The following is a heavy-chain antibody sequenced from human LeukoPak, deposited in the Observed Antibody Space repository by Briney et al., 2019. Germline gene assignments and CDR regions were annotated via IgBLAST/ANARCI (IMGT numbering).Heavy chain of an antibody. J-gene: IGHJ4*02. D-gene: IGHD1-26*01. V-gene: IGHV1-46*02. CDR1: GYTFNSYY. CDR3: ASKKEELGGFDY. Sequence: ASVKVSCKASGYTFNSYYMHWVRQAPGQGLEWMGIINPSGGSTSYAQKFQGRVTMTRDTSTSTVYMELSSLRSEDTAVYYCASKKEELGGFDYWGQGTLVSVSS. CDR2: INPSGGST.